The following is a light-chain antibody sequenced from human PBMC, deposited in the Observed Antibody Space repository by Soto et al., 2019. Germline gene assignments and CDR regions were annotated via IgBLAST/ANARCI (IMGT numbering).Light chain of an antibody. CDR1: QALSSY. CDR2: AAS. J-gene: IGKJ4*01. V-gene: IGKV1-9*01. CDR3: QQVNNYPLT. Sequence: IQLTQSPSSLSASVGDRVTITCRASQALSSYLAWYQQKPGKAPKLLIYAASTLQSGVPSRFSGSESGTDFTLTISSLQPEDFGTYYCQQVNNYPLTFGGGTKVEIK.